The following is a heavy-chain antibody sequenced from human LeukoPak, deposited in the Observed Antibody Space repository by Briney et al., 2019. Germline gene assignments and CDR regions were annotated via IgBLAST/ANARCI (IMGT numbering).Heavy chain of an antibody. Sequence: PVVLRRLTCAGSGVTLGRSVNLGGRRAPRKELEWVAVISYDGSNKYYADSVKGRFTISRDNSKNTLYLQMNSLRAEDTAVYYCAKDLNLYCSSTSCWGGFDPWGQGTLVTVSS. D-gene: IGHD2-2*01. CDR3: AKDLNLYCSSTSCWGGFDP. CDR1: GVTLGRSV. CDR2: ISYDGSNK. J-gene: IGHJ5*02. V-gene: IGHV3-30*18.